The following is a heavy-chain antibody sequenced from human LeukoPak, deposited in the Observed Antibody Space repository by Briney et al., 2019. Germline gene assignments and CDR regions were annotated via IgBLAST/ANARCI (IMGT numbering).Heavy chain of an antibody. V-gene: IGHV3-11*01. CDR2: ISSSGSTI. J-gene: IGHJ4*02. D-gene: IGHD3-22*01. CDR3: ARVNYYDSSGSSFDY. CDR1: GFTFSDYY. Sequence: GGSLRLSCAASGFTFSDYYMSWIRQAPGKGLEWVSYISSSGSTIYYADSVKGRFTISRDNAKNSLYLQMNSLRAEDTAVYYCARVNYYDSSGSSFDYWGQGTLVTVSS.